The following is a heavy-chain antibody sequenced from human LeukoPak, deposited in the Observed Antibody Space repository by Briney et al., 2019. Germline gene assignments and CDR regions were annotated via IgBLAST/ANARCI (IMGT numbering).Heavy chain of an antibody. Sequence: ASVKVSCKASGYTFTDYYLHWVRQAPGHGPEWMGWINPNSGGTNYAQKFQGRVTMTRDTSITTAYMELNRLRSDDTAVYYCARAYTSPNGPYWGQGILVTVSS. CDR3: ARAYTSPNGPY. CDR1: GYTFTDYY. J-gene: IGHJ4*02. D-gene: IGHD3-16*01. CDR2: INPNSGGT. V-gene: IGHV1-2*02.